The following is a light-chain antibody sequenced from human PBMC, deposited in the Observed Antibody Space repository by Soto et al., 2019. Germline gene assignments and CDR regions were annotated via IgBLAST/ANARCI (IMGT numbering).Light chain of an antibody. V-gene: IGKV3-20*01. CDR2: GAS. CDR1: QSVSSSY. J-gene: IGKJ1*01. Sequence: EILFTQSPGTLSLSPGERATLSCRASQSVSSSYLAWYQQKPGQAPRLLIYGASSRATGIPDRLSGSGSGTDFTLTIRRLEPEDFAVYYCQQYEDVVTFGQGTKVDIK. CDR3: QQYEDVVT.